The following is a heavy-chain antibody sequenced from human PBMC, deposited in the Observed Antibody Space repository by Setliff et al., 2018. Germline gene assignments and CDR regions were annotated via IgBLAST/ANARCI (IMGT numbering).Heavy chain of an antibody. CDR3: ARAHSSTLSVHDY. CDR1: GFTFSSYS. CDR2: INNDGSST. V-gene: IGHV3-74*01. J-gene: IGHJ4*02. Sequence: GGSLRLSCAASGFTFSSYSMNWVRQAPGKGLEWVSSINNDGSSTTYEDSVKGRFTISRDNAKNTLYLQMNSLRAEDTAVNYCARAHSSTLSVHDYWGQGTLVTVSS. D-gene: IGHD2-2*01.